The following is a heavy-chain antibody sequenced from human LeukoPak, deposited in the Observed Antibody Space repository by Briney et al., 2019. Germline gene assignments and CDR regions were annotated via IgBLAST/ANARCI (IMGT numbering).Heavy chain of an antibody. CDR2: INHSGST. CDR1: GGSCSGYY. V-gene: IGHV4-34*01. D-gene: IGHD2-15*01. Sequence: SETLSRTCAVYGGSCSGYYWSWIRQPPGKGLEWIGEINHSGSTNYHPSLKSRVTISVDTSNNHFSLKLSSVTAADTAVYYCARRRKWSANAFDIWGQGTMVTVSS. CDR3: ARRRKWSANAFDI. J-gene: IGHJ3*02.